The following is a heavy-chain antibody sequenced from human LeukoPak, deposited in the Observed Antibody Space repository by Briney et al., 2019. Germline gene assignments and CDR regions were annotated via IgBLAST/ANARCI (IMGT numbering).Heavy chain of an antibody. J-gene: IGHJ4*02. CDR3: ARGIGYCSSTSCHDY. Sequence: SVKVSCKASGGTFSSYAISWVRQAPGQGLEWMGRIIPILGIASYAQKFQSRVTITADKSTSTAYMELSSLRSEDTAVYYCARGIGYCSSTSCHDYWGQGTLVTVSS. D-gene: IGHD2-2*01. CDR1: GGTFSSYA. V-gene: IGHV1-69*04. CDR2: IIPILGIA.